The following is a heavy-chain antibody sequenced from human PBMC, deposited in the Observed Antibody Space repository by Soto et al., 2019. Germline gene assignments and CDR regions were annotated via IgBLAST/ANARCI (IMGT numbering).Heavy chain of an antibody. CDR2: IIPIFGTA. V-gene: IGHV1-69*13. J-gene: IGHJ5*02. D-gene: IGHD2-2*01. CDR3: ARVRGCSSTSCHRTNNWFDP. Sequence: ASVKVSCKASGGTFSSYAISWVRQAPGQGLEWMGGIIPIFGTANYAQKFQGRVTITADESTSTAYVELSSLRSEDTAVYYCARVRGCSSTSCHRTNNWFDPWGQGTLVTVSS. CDR1: GGTFSSYA.